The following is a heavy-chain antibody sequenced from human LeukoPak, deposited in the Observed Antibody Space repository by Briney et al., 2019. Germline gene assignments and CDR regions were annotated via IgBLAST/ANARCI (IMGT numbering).Heavy chain of an antibody. V-gene: IGHV3-30*03. D-gene: IGHD6-19*01. J-gene: IGHJ6*02. CDR2: ISYDGSNK. Sequence: PGGSLRLSCAASGFTFSSYGMHWVRQAPGKGLEWVAVISYDGSNKYYADSVKGRFTISRDNSKNTLYLQMNSLRAEDTAVYYCATDKSSSGHYYYGMDVWGQGTTVTVSS. CDR1: GFTFSSYG. CDR3: ATDKSSSGHYYYGMDV.